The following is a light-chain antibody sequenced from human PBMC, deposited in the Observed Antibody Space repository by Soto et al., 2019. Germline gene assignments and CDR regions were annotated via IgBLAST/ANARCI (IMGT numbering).Light chain of an antibody. CDR1: QTVSSY. CDR3: RQYGTSLGFP. Sequence: EIVLTQSPATLSLSPGERATLSCRASQTVSSYLLWYQQKPGQAPRLLIYDASNRASGTPARFSGSGSETDFTLTISSLEPEDIAVYYCRQYGTSLGFPVGGGTKVDIK. CDR2: DAS. V-gene: IGKV3-11*01. J-gene: IGKJ4*01.